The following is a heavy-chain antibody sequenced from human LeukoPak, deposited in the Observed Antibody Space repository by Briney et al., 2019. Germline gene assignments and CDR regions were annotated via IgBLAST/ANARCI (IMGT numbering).Heavy chain of an antibody. J-gene: IGHJ4*02. D-gene: IGHD3-22*01. V-gene: IGHV3-48*03. CDR2: ISSSGSAI. CDR1: GFPFSSHV. CDR3: ARGRGGEIYYYDSSGYSG. Sequence: GGSLRLSCAASGFPFSSHVLSWVRQAPGKGLEWVSYISSSGSAIYYADSVKGRFTISRDNPKNSLYLQMNSLRAEDTAVYYCARGRGGEIYYYDSSGYSGWGQGTLVTVSS.